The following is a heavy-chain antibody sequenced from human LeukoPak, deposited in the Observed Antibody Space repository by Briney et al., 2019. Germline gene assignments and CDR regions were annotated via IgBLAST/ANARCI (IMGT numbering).Heavy chain of an antibody. V-gene: IGHV3-33*01. Sequence: GGSLRLSCAASGFTFSSYGMHWVRQAPGKGLEWVAVIWYDGSNKYYADSVKGRFTISRDNSKNTLYLQMNSLRAEDTAVYYCARTTLSSGYYVSYAFDIWGQGTMVTVSS. CDR3: ARTTLSSGYYVSYAFDI. CDR1: GFTFSSYG. J-gene: IGHJ3*02. D-gene: IGHD3-22*01. CDR2: IWYDGSNK.